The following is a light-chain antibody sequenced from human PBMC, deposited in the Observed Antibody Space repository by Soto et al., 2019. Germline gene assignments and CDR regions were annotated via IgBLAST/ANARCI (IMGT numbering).Light chain of an antibody. Sequence: EIVLTQSPGTLSLSPGERATLSCRASQSVSNNYLAWYHQKPGQAPRLLIYGASNRATGIPDRFSGSGSGTDFTLTISSLQPEDFATYYCQQSYGNPTEWTFGRGTKVDI. J-gene: IGKJ1*01. CDR1: QSVSNNY. CDR2: GAS. V-gene: IGKV3-20*01. CDR3: QQSYGNPTEWT.